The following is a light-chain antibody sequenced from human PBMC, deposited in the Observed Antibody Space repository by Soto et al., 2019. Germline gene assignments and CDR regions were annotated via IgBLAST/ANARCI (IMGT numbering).Light chain of an antibody. V-gene: IGLV2-14*01. CDR2: DVS. CDR1: SSDVGGYNY. J-gene: IGLJ2*01. Sequence: QSVLTQPASVSGSPGQSITISCTGTSSDVGGYNYVSWYQQHPGKAPKLMIYDVSNRPSGVSNRFSGSKSGNTASLTISGLQAEDEADYYCSSSTSSSTLVFGGGTKLTVL. CDR3: SSSTSSSTLV.